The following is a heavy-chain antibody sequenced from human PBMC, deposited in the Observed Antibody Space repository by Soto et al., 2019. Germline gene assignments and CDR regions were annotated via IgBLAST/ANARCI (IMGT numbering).Heavy chain of an antibody. Sequence: GGSLRLSCAASGFTFSSYAMSWVRQAPGKGLEWVSAISVSGGSTYYADSVKGRFTISRDNSKNTLYLQMNSLRAEDTAVYYCAKSDYDFWSGYYSPYFDYWGQGTLVTVSS. D-gene: IGHD3-3*01. CDR2: ISVSGGST. V-gene: IGHV3-23*01. CDR1: GFTFSSYA. CDR3: AKSDYDFWSGYYSPYFDY. J-gene: IGHJ4*02.